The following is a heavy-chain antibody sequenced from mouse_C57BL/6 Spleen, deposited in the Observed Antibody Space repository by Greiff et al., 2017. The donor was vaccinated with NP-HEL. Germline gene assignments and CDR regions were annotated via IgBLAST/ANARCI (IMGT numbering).Heavy chain of an antibody. V-gene: IGHV1-15*01. D-gene: IGHD4-1*01. CDR2: IDPETGGT. Sequence: QVQLQQSGAELVRPGASVTLSCKASGYTFTDYEMHWVKQTPVHGLEWIGAIDPETGGTAYNQKFKGKAILTADKSSSPAYMVLRSLTAEDSAVYYCTRELGRVYFDYWGQGTTLTVSS. J-gene: IGHJ2*01. CDR3: TRELGRVYFDY. CDR1: GYTFTDYE.